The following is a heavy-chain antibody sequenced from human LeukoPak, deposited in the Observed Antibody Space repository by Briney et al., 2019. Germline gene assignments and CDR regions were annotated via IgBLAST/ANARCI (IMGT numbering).Heavy chain of an antibody. D-gene: IGHD3-3*01. CDR2: IKQDGSEK. J-gene: IGHJ4*02. Sequence: GGSLRLSCAASGFTFSSYWMSWVRQAPGRGLEWVANIKQDGSEKYYVDSVKGRFTISRDNAKNSLYLQMNSLRAEDTAVYYCARENYDFWSGSAANYWGQGTLVTVSS. V-gene: IGHV3-7*01. CDR3: ARENYDFWSGSAANY. CDR1: GFTFSSYW.